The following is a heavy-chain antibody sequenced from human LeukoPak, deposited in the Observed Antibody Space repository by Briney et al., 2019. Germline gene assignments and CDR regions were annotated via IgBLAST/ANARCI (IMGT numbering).Heavy chain of an antibody. V-gene: IGHV3-15*01. CDR2: IKSKSDGGTT. CDR1: GFTFSSYA. J-gene: IGHJ4*02. Sequence: PGGSLRLSCAASGFTFSSYAMSWVRQAPGKGLEWVGRIKSKSDGGTTDYAAPVKGRFTISRDDSKNTLYLQMNSLKTEDAALYYCTTGNLGRWGQGTLVTVSS. CDR3: TTGNLGR.